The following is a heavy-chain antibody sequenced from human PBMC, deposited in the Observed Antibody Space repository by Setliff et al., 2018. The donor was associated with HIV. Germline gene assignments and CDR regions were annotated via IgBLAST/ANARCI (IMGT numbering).Heavy chain of an antibody. CDR1: GGSISNNDYY. CDR2: IYYSGST. J-gene: IGHJ6*03. CDR3: ARGVAAAGMLMDV. Sequence: PSETLSLTCTVSGGSISNNDYYWGWIRQPPGKGLEWIGSIYYSGSTHYNPILKSRISITVDTSKNQFSLKVGSMTAADTAVYYCARGVAAAGMLMDVWGKGTTVTVSS. D-gene: IGHD6-13*01. V-gene: IGHV4-39*01.